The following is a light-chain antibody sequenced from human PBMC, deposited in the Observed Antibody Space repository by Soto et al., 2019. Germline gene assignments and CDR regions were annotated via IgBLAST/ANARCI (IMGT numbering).Light chain of an antibody. CDR3: CSYAGDWV. CDR2: EVS. CDR1: SSDVGSYNL. Sequence: QSALTQPASVSGSPGQSITISCTGTSSDVGSYNLVSWYQQHPGKAPKLMIYEVSKRPSGVSNRFSGSKSGNTASLTISGLQAEDEADYYCCSYAGDWVFGGGTKLTVL. J-gene: IGLJ3*02. V-gene: IGLV2-23*02.